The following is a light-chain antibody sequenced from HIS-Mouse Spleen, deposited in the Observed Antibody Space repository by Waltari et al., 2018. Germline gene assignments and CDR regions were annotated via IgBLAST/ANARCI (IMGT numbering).Light chain of an antibody. Sequence: DIVMTQSPDSLAVSLGERATIHCKSSQSVLYSSNNKNYLAWYQQKPGQPPKLLIYWASTRESGVPDRFSGSGSGTDFTLTISSLQAEDVAVYYCQQYYSTPLTFGGGTKVKIK. J-gene: IGKJ4*01. CDR2: WAS. V-gene: IGKV4-1*01. CDR3: QQYYSTPLT. CDR1: QSVLYSSNNKNY.